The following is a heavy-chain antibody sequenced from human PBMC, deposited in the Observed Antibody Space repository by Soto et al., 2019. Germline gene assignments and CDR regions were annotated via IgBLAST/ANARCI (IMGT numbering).Heavy chain of an antibody. CDR3: VRQGFGALHGLVDV. V-gene: IGHV4-59*08. CDR2: VDSNGGA. J-gene: IGHJ6*02. Sequence: QVQLQESGPGLVQPSETLSLSCTVSGAPMSSHKWCWIRQAPGKGLECMGYVDSNGGASYNPSLTSRITISVDTSKNQFSLKLNTVTAADTTVYYCVRQGFGALHGLVDVWGQGTTVTVSS. D-gene: IGHD3-16*01. CDR1: GAPMSSHK.